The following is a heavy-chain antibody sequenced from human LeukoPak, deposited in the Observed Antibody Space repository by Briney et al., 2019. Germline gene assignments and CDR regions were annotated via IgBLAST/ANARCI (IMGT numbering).Heavy chain of an antibody. Sequence: ASVKVSCKASGYTFTSYGISWVRQAPGQGLEWMGWISAYNGNTNYAQRLQGRVIMTTDTSTSTAYMELRSLRSDDTAVYYCARGRLQARTTAVYNWFDPWGQGTLVTVSS. V-gene: IGHV1-18*01. D-gene: IGHD5-24*01. J-gene: IGHJ5*02. CDR1: GYTFTSYG. CDR2: ISAYNGNT. CDR3: ARGRLQARTTAVYNWFDP.